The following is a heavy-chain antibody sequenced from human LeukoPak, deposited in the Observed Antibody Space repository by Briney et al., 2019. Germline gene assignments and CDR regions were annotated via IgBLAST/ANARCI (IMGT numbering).Heavy chain of an antibody. D-gene: IGHD4-17*01. CDR2: INPSGGST. Sequence: ASVKVSCKASGYTFTSYYMHWVRQAPGQGLEWMGIINPSGGSTTYAQKFQGRVTMTRDASTSTVYMELSSLRSEDTAVYYCATSPGRDDYGDFGGNDAFDIWGQGTMVTVSS. CDR1: GYTFTSYY. V-gene: IGHV1-46*01. J-gene: IGHJ3*02. CDR3: ATSPGRDDYGDFGGNDAFDI.